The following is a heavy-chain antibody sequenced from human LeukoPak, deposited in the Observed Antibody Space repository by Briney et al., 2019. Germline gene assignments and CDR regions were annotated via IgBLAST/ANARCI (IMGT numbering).Heavy chain of an antibody. CDR1: GFTFSSYN. J-gene: IGHJ4*02. CDR3: ARVPGVAPDH. D-gene: IGHD3-10*01. CDR2: INRDGSST. V-gene: IGHV3-74*01. Sequence: GGSLRLSCAASGFTFSSYNMHWVRQAPGKGLVWISRINRDGSSTSHADSVKGRFTISRDNAKNTLYLQMNSLRAEDTAVYYCARVPGVAPDHWGQGTLVTVSS.